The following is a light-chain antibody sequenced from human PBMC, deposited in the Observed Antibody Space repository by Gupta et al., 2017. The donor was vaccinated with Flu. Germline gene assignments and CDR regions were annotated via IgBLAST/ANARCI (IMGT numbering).Light chain of an antibody. CDR3: QQYNNWPRT. V-gene: IGKV3-15*01. J-gene: IGKJ1*01. CDR2: GAS. Sequence: PATLSVSPGERATLSCRASQTISSNLAWYQQTPGQPPRLLISGASTRASGIPARFSGSGSGTDFTLTISSLQSEDFAVYYCQQYNNWPRTFGQGTKVEIK. CDR1: QTISSN.